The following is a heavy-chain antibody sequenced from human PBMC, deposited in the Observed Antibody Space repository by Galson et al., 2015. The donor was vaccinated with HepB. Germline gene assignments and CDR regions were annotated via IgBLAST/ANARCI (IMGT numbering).Heavy chain of an antibody. Sequence: SVKVSCKASGYTFTSYDINWVRQATGQGLEWMGWMNPNSGNTGYAQKFQGRVTMTRNTSISTAYMELSSLRSEDTAVYYCARGWEAAAGLYYYYYYYMDVWGKGTTVTVSS. J-gene: IGHJ6*03. V-gene: IGHV1-8*01. CDR1: GYTFTSYD. CDR3: ARGWEAAAGLYYYYYYYMDV. D-gene: IGHD6-13*01. CDR2: MNPNSGNT.